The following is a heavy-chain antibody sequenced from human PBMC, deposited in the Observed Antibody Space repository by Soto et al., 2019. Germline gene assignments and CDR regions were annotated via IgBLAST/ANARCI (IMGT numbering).Heavy chain of an antibody. V-gene: IGHV4-39*01. CDR2: IYYSGST. Sequence: QLQLQESGPGLVKPSETLSLTCTVSGGSISSSSYYWVWIRQHPGKGLEWIGSIYYSGSTYYNPSLIRRVTISVDTSKNQFSLKLSSVTAADTALYYCARHVSYYGDYGDAFDIWGQGTMVTVSS. D-gene: IGHD4-17*01. J-gene: IGHJ3*02. CDR3: ARHVSYYGDYGDAFDI. CDR1: GGSISSSSYY.